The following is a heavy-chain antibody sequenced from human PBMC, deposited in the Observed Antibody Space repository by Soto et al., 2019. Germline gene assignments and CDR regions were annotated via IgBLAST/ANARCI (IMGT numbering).Heavy chain of an antibody. CDR3: AKDSASYNGKWDWFDS. CDR2: IGGSNTYR. CDR1: RFIFSDYA. V-gene: IGHV3-23*01. D-gene: IGHD1-26*01. J-gene: IGHJ5*01. Sequence: DVQLLQSGGGLVQPGGSLTLSCAASRFIFSDYAMNWVRQAPGKGLEWVSSIGGSNTYRYYADSVKGRFIISRDNSKNTVYLQLNRLMDGDTAVYYGAKDSASYNGKWDWFDSWGQGTLVTVSS.